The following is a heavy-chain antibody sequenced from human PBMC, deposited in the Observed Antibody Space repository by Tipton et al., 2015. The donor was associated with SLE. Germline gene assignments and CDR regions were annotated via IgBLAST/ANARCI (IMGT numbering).Heavy chain of an antibody. D-gene: IGHD6-19*01. V-gene: IGHV4-34*01. J-gene: IGHJ3*02. CDR1: GGSFSGYY. Sequence: TLSLTCAVYGGSFSGYYWSWIRQVPGKGLEWIGEINHSGSTNYNPSLKSRVTISVDTSKNQFSLKLSSVTAADTAVYYCARDKHSSGWDAFDIWGQGTMVTVSS. CDR2: INHSGST. CDR3: ARDKHSSGWDAFDI.